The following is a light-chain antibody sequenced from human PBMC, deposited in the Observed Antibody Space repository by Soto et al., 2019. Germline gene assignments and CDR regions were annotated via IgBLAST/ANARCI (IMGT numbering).Light chain of an antibody. J-gene: IGKJ4*01. CDR3: QQYGSSLLT. V-gene: IGKV3-20*01. Sequence: EIVLTQSPGTLSLSPGERATLSCRASQSVSSNYLTWYQQKPGQAPRLLIYGASSRATGIPDRFSGSGSGTDFTLTISSLEPEDFAVYYCQQYGSSLLTFGGGTKVEIK. CDR1: QSVSSNY. CDR2: GAS.